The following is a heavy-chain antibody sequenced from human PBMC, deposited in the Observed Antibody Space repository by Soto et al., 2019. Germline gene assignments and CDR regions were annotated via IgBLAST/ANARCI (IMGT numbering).Heavy chain of an antibody. D-gene: IGHD3-9*01. CDR2: INPSGGST. CDR3: ARDKYVLRYFDWSPVY. V-gene: IGHV1-46*01. Sequence: ASVKVSCKASGYTFTSYYMHWVRQAPGQGLEWMGIINPSGGSTSYAQKFQGRVTMTRDTSTSTVYIELSSLRSEDTAVYYCARDKYVLRYFDWSPVYWGQGTLVTVSS. CDR1: GYTFTSYY. J-gene: IGHJ4*02.